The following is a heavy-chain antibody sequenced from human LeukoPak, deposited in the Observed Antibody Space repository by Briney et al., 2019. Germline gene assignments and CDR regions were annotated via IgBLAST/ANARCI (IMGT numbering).Heavy chain of an antibody. CDR2: VDHSGGT. CDR1: GYSLSSGYY. J-gene: IGHJ4*02. D-gene: IGHD4-17*01. CDR3: AGEKRLIAGLRGIGFDY. Sequence: ASETLSLTCTVSGYSLSSGYYWGWIRQPPGKGLEWIGSVDHSGGTYYNPSLRSRVSISVDTSKNQFSLKLSSVTAADTAVYSCAGEKRLIAGLRGIGFDYWGQGTLVTVSS. V-gene: IGHV4-38-2*02.